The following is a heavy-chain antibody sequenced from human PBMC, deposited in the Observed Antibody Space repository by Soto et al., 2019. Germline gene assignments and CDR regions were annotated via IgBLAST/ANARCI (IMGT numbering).Heavy chain of an antibody. CDR2: MYYSGST. CDR3: ARGGIAGFYFDY. J-gene: IGHJ4*02. Sequence: PSETLSLTCTFSGGSISSYYWSWIRQPPGKGLEWIGYMYYSGSTNYNPSLKSRVTISVDTSKNQFSLKLSSVTAADTAVYYCARGGIAGFYFDYWGQGTLVTVSS. CDR1: GGSISSYY. V-gene: IGHV4-59*01. D-gene: IGHD6-13*01.